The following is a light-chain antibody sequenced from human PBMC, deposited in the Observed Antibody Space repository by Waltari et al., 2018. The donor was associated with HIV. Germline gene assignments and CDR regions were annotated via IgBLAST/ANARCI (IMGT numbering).Light chain of an antibody. CDR2: GSS. Sequence: EIVLTQSPATLSLSPGARATLSCSASQSLSGNYLAWYQQKPGQAPRLLMYGSSSRATGIPDRFTGSGSGTDFTLTISRLEPEDFAVYYCQQYVDSRTFGQGTTVEI. V-gene: IGKV3-20*01. J-gene: IGKJ1*01. CDR1: QSLSGNY. CDR3: QQYVDSRT.